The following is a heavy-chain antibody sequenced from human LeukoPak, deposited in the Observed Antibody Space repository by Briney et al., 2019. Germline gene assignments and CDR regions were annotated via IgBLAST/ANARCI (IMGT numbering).Heavy chain of an antibody. J-gene: IGHJ6*03. Sequence: GASVKVSCKASRYTFTSYDINWVRQATGQGLEWMGWMNPNSGNTGYAQKFQGRVTMTRNTSISTAYMELSSLRSEDTAVYYCARKYNVRGWHYYYYMDVWGKGTTVTVSS. CDR3: ARKYNVRGWHYYYYMDV. D-gene: IGHD3-10*02. CDR1: RYTFTSYD. CDR2: MNPNSGNT. V-gene: IGHV1-8*01.